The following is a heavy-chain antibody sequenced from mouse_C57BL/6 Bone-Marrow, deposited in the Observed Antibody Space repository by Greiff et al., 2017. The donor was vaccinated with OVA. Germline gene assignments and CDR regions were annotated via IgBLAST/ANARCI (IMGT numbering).Heavy chain of an antibody. Sequence: QVQLQQPGAELVRPGASVKLSCKASGSTFPSYWMNWVKRRPGQGLGWIGLINPISGGTNYNDKFKSKATLTVDKSSSTAYMQLSSLTSEDSAVYYCARHYAHDPNYYAMDYWGQGTSVTVSS. CDR1: GSTFPSYW. D-gene: IGHD2-2*01. CDR3: ARHYAHDPNYYAMDY. CDR2: INPISGGT. J-gene: IGHJ4*01. V-gene: IGHV1-64*01.